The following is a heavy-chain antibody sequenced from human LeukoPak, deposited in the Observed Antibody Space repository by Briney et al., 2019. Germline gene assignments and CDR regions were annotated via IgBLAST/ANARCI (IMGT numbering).Heavy chain of an antibody. J-gene: IGHJ4*02. Sequence: PGGSLRLSCAASGFTFNNYWMSWVRQAPGKGPEWVANIRQDGSEKYYVDSVRGRFTISRDNAKNSLYLQMNSLRAEDTAVYYCARLVRSESGGSDNWGQGTLVTVSS. D-gene: IGHD3-10*01. CDR2: IRQDGSEK. CDR1: GFTFNNYW. CDR3: ARLVRSESGGSDN. V-gene: IGHV3-7*01.